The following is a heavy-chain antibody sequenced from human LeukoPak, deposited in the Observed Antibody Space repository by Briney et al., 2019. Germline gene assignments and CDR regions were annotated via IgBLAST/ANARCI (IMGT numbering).Heavy chain of an antibody. Sequence: GRSLRLSCAASGFTFSSYAMHWVRQAPGKGLEWVAVISYDGSNKYYADSVKGRFTISRDNSKNTLYLQMNSLRAEDTAVYYCAKGGGAYGFDYFDYWGQGTLVTVSS. CDR2: ISYDGSNK. D-gene: IGHD4-17*01. CDR1: GFTFSSYA. V-gene: IGHV3-30*04. CDR3: AKGGGAYGFDYFDY. J-gene: IGHJ4*02.